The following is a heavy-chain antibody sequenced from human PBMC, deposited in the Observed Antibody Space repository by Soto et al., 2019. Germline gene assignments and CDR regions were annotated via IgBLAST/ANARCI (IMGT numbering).Heavy chain of an antibody. CDR1: GFTFSYYN. V-gene: IGHV3-48*01. CDR3: ARDGDGSSWPFDY. D-gene: IGHD6-13*01. Sequence: GGSLRLSCAASGFTFSYYNMNWVRQAPARGLEWVSYISSSSSTIYYADSVKGRFTISRDNASNSLYLQMNSLRAEDTAVYYCARDGDGSSWPFDYWGQGTLVTVSS. J-gene: IGHJ4*02. CDR2: ISSSSSTI.